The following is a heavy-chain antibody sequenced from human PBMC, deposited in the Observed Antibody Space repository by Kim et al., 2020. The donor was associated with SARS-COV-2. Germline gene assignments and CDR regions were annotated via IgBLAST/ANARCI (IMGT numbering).Heavy chain of an antibody. J-gene: IGHJ3*02. CDR2: ISGSGATT. CDR1: GFTFTTYA. V-gene: IGHV3-23*01. CDR3: AKDLSLFDI. Sequence: GGSLRLSCTASGFTFTTYAMSWVRHAPGKGLEWVSGISGSGATTYYADSVKGRFTISRDNSMNTLSLEMNSLRAEDTALYYCAKDLSLFDIWGQGTMVTVSS.